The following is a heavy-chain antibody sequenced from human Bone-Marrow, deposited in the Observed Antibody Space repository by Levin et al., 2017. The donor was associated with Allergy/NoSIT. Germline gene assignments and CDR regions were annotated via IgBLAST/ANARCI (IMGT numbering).Heavy chain of an antibody. D-gene: IGHD6-19*01. J-gene: IGHJ6*02. V-gene: IGHV4-59*12. CDR2: ISHSGDT. CDR1: GGSISSTY. CDR3: ARDNIAVTGMLYYNGMDV. Sequence: RSSETLSLTCTVSGGSISSTYWSWVRQPPGKGLEWIGFISHSGDTTYNPSLKSRVTISVDTSKNQFSLTLTSVTAADTAVYFCARDNIAVTGMLYYNGMDVWGQGTAVTVS.